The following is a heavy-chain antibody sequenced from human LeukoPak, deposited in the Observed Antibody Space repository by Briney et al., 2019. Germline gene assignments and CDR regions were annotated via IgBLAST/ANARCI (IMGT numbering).Heavy chain of an antibody. D-gene: IGHD3-22*01. CDR1: GFTFDDYG. J-gene: IGHJ4*02. V-gene: IGHV3-9*01. Sequence: SLRLSCAASGFTFDDYGMHRVRQAPGKGLEWVSGMSWDSESIGYADSVKGRFTISRDNAKNSLYLQMNSLRPEDTAFYYCARGDSTGFYYAVFDYWGQGALVTVSS. CDR3: ARGDSTGFYYAVFDY. CDR2: MSWDSESI.